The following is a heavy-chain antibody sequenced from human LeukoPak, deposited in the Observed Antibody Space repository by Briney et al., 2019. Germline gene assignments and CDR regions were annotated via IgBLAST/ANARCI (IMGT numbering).Heavy chain of an antibody. CDR3: AKDPFHSSSWYSFDY. CDR1: GFTFSSYA. CDR2: ISGSGGST. D-gene: IGHD6-13*01. J-gene: IGHJ4*02. Sequence: GGSLRLSCAASGFTFSSYAMSWVRQAPGKGLEWVSAISGSGGSTYYADSVKGRFTISRDNSKNTLYLQMNSLRAEDTAVYYCAKDPFHSSSWYSFDYWGQGTLVNVSS. V-gene: IGHV3-23*01.